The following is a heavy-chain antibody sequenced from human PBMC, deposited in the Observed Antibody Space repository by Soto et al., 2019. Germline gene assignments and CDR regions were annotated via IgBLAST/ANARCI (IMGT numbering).Heavy chain of an antibody. CDR1: GYTFTSYG. Sequence: ASVKVSCKASGYTFTSYGISWVRQAPGQGLEWMGWISAYNGNTNYAQKLQGRVTMTTDTSTSTAYMELRSLRSDDTAVYYCARVWGYDFWSGPAPYYMDVWGKGTTVTVSS. V-gene: IGHV1-18*01. CDR2: ISAYNGNT. J-gene: IGHJ6*03. D-gene: IGHD3-3*01. CDR3: ARVWGYDFWSGPAPYYMDV.